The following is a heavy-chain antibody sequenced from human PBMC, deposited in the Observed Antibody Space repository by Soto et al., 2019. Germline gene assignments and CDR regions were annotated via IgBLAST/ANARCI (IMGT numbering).Heavy chain of an antibody. D-gene: IGHD3-3*01. CDR3: ARGGVSTRTFDY. Sequence: GESLKISCKGSGYNFAGYWIAWVRQMPGKGLELMGIIYPSDSDTRYRPSFQGQVTISADKSISSAYLQWSSLRASDTAMYYCARGGVSTRTFDYWGQGTPVTVA. CDR2: IYPSDSDT. J-gene: IGHJ4*02. V-gene: IGHV5-51*01. CDR1: GYNFAGYW.